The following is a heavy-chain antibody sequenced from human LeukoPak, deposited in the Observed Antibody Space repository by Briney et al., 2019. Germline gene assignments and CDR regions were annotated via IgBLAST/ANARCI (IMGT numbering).Heavy chain of an antibody. CDR2: IYSSGST. J-gene: IGHJ5*02. V-gene: IGHV4-4*07. Sequence: PSETLSLTCTVSGDSINNYYWNWIRQPAGKGLEWIGRIYSSGSTNYNPSLKGRVSMSVDTSKNQFSLKVNSVTAADTAVYYCAKDPHRCYSSSLNGWFDPWGQGTPVTVSS. CDR1: GDSINNYY. CDR3: AKDPHRCYSSSLNGWFDP. D-gene: IGHD6-13*01.